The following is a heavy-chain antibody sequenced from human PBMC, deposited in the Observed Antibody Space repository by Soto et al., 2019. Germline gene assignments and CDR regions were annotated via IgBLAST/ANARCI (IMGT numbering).Heavy chain of an antibody. J-gene: IGHJ6*02. V-gene: IGHV1-18*01. CDR2: ISPNSGNI. CDR1: GYTFTRNG. CDR3: VKDRDSHTWPSRDV. Sequence: ASVKVSCKTSGYTFTRNGISWVRQAPGQGLEWMGWISPNSGNIKYAQKLQGRVIMTTDTSTSTAYMELRSLRSDDTAVYYCVKDRDSHTWPSRDVWGPGTTVTVS. D-gene: IGHD3-22*01.